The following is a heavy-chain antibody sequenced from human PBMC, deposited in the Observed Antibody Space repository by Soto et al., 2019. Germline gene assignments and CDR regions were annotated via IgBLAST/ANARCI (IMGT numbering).Heavy chain of an antibody. Sequence: PGGSLRLSCAASGFTFSSYGMRWVRQAPGKGLEWVAVISYDGSNKYYADSVKGRFTISRDNSKNTLYLQMNSLRAEDTAVYYCAKDYVINGDYENYYYYYGMDVWGQGTTVTVSS. D-gene: IGHD4-17*01. CDR1: GFTFSSYG. V-gene: IGHV3-30*18. CDR2: ISYDGSNK. J-gene: IGHJ6*02. CDR3: AKDYVINGDYENYYYYYGMDV.